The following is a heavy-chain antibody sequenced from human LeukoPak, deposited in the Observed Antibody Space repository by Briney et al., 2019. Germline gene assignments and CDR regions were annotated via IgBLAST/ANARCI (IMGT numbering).Heavy chain of an antibody. D-gene: IGHD1-14*01. J-gene: IGHJ4*02. V-gene: IGHV3-48*01. CDR2: ISSSSSTI. CDR1: GFTFSSYG. Sequence: GGSLRLSCAASGFTFSSYGMHWVRQAPGKGLEWVSYISSSSSTIYYADSVKGRFTISRDNAKNSLYLQMNSLRAEDTAVYYCTSGEPYTPVSDWGQGTLVTVSS. CDR3: TSGEPYTPVSD.